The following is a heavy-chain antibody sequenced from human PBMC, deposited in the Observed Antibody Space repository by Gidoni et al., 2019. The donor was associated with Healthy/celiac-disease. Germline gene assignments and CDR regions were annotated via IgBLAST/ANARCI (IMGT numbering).Heavy chain of an antibody. D-gene: IGHD3-9*01. CDR2: IIPIFGTA. Sequence: QVQLVQSGAEVKKTGSSVTVSCKASGGTFSSYAISLVRQATGQGLEWMGGIIPIFGTANYAQKFQGRVTITADESTSTAYMELSSLRSEDTAVYYCARGHYDILTGYYQGDFFDYWGQGTLVTVSS. J-gene: IGHJ4*02. V-gene: IGHV1-69*01. CDR3: ARGHYDILTGYYQGDFFDY. CDR1: GGTFSSYA.